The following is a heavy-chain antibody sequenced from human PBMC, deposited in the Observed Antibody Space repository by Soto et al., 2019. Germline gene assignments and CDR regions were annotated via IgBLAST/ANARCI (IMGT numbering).Heavy chain of an antibody. Sequence: PGGSLRLSCAASGFTFSSYAMVSVRQAPGKGLEWVSAISGSGGSTYYADSVKGRFTISRDNSKNALYLQMNSLRAEDTAVYYCAKHQAYYYDRSGYNGFDYWGQGTLVTVSS. CDR2: ISGSGGST. J-gene: IGHJ4*02. CDR1: GFTFSSYA. V-gene: IGHV3-23*01. CDR3: AKHQAYYYDRSGYNGFDY. D-gene: IGHD3-22*01.